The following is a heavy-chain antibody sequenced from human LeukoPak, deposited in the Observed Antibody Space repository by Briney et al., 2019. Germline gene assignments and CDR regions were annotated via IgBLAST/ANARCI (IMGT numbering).Heavy chain of an antibody. V-gene: IGHV1-46*01. J-gene: IGHJ6*03. D-gene: IGHD6-13*01. CDR3: ARGTKGVRLEASGKTVYYYYVDV. CDR2: INPSGGST. Sequence: ASVKVSCKASGYTFTSCYMHWVRQAPGQGLEWMGIINPSGGSTSYAQKFQGRVTMTRDMSTSTVYMELSSLRSEDTAVYYCARGTKGVRLEASGKTVYYYYVDVWGKGTTVTMSS. CDR1: GYTFTSCY.